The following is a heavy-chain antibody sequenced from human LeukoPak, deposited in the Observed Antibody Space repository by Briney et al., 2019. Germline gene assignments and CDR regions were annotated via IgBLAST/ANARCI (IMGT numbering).Heavy chain of an antibody. CDR3: ARRKGRYCSSTSCLATWFDP. CDR1: GYSFTSYW. D-gene: IGHD2-2*01. Sequence: GASLKISCKGSGYSFTSYWIGWVRQMPGKGLEWMGIIYPGDSDTRYSPSFQGQVTISADKSISTAYLQWSSLKASDTAMYYCARRKGRYCSSTSCLATWFDPWGQGTLVIVSS. J-gene: IGHJ5*02. CDR2: IYPGDSDT. V-gene: IGHV5-51*01.